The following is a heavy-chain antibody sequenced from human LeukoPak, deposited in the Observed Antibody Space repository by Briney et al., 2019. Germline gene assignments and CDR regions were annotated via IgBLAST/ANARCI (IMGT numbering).Heavy chain of an antibody. CDR2: INPNSGGT. D-gene: IGHD3-10*01. CDR1: GYTFTGYY. J-gene: IGHJ4*02. CDR3: ARDPMVRGVIINHPDY. V-gene: IGHV1-2*02. Sequence: PVASVTVSCKASGYTFTGYYMHWVRQAPGQGLEWMGWINPNSGGTNYAQKFQGRVTMTRDTSISTAYMELSRLRSDDTAVYYCARDPMVRGVIINHPDYWGQGTLVTVSS.